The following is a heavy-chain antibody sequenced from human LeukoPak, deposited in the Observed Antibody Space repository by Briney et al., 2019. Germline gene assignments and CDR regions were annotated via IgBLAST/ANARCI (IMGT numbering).Heavy chain of an antibody. CDR2: ISSRNTT. Sequence: PGGSLRLSCAASGFTYSSYGVSWVRQAPGKGLEWVSGISSRNTTYYADSVKGRFTISRDNSKNTLYLQMNSLRAEDTALYYCAKDYYGSGTYYFDYWGRGALVTVSS. CDR1: GFTYSSYG. CDR3: AKDYYGSGTYYFDY. V-gene: IGHV3-23*01. J-gene: IGHJ4*02. D-gene: IGHD3-10*01.